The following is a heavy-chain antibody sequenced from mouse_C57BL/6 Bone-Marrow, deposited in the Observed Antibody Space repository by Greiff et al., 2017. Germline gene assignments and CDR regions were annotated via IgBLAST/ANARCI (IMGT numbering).Heavy chain of an antibody. J-gene: IGHJ2*01. D-gene: IGHD2-2*01. CDR1: GYTFTSYG. CDR2: IYPRSGNT. V-gene: IGHV1-81*01. Sequence: VQLQQSGAELARPGASVKLSCKASGYTFTSYGISWVKQRTGQGLEWIGEIYPRSGNTYYNEKFKGKATLTADKSSSTAYMELRSLTSEDSAVXYCARRGNGYDDNIDYWGQGTTLTVSS. CDR3: ARRGNGYDDNIDY.